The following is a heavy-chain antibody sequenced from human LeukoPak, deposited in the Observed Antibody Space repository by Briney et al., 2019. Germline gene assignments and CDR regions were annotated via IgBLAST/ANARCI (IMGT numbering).Heavy chain of an antibody. CDR1: GGSISSYY. D-gene: IGHD6-13*01. CDR3: ARSLPIAAAGEYFQH. V-gene: IGHV4-59*01. CDR2: IYYSGST. Sequence: SETLSLTCTVSGGSISSYYWSWIRQPPGKGLEWIGYIYYSGSTNYNPSLKSRVTISVDTSKNQFSLKLSSVTAADTAVYYCARSLPIAAAGEYFQHWGQGTLVTVSS. J-gene: IGHJ1*01.